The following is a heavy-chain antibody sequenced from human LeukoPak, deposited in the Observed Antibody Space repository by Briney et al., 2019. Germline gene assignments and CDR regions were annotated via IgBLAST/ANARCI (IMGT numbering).Heavy chain of an antibody. Sequence: GGTLRLSCAASGFTFSNFGMSWVRQAPGKGLEWVSVISSSGSTIYYADSVKGRFTISRDNAKNSLYLQMNSLRAEDTAVYYCAELGITMIGGVWGKGTTVTISS. CDR2: ISSSGSTI. CDR3: AELGITMIGGV. CDR1: GFTFSNFG. V-gene: IGHV3-48*04. J-gene: IGHJ6*04. D-gene: IGHD3-10*02.